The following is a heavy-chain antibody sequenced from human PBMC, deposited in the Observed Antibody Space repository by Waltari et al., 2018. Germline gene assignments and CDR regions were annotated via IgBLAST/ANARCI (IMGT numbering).Heavy chain of an antibody. CDR2: IKQDGSEK. CDR3: ARDLYYYDSSGPFDY. CDR1: GFTFSSYW. Sequence: EVQLVESGGGLVQPGGSLRLSCAASGFTFSSYWMSWVRQAPGKGLEWVANIKQDGSEKHYVDSVKGRFTISRDNAKNSLYLQMNSLRAEDTAVYYCARDLYYYDSSGPFDYWGQGTLVTVSS. D-gene: IGHD3-22*01. J-gene: IGHJ4*02. V-gene: IGHV3-7*01.